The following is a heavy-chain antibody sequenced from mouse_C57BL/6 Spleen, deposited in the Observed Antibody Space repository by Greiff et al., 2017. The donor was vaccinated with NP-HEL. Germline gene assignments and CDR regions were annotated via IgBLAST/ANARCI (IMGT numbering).Heavy chain of an antibody. D-gene: IGHD1-1*01. CDR1: GFTFSSYA. CDR3: ARDRDYGSSSLDY. V-gene: IGHV5-4*01. Sequence: EVMLVESGGGLVKPGGSLKLSCAASGFTFSSYAMSWVRQTPEKRLEWVATISDGGSYTYYPDNVKGRFTLSRDNAKNKLDLQMGHLESEDTAMYYCARDRDYGSSSLDYWGQGTTLTVSS. CDR2: ISDGGSYT. J-gene: IGHJ2*01.